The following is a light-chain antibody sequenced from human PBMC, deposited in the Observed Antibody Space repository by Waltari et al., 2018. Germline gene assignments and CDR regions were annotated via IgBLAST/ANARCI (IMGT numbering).Light chain of an antibody. Sequence: QSVLTQPPSASGTPGQRVTVSCSGSSSNIGGHYVAWFQQLPGTAPKVLIYSDNQRPSGIPDRFSGSKSGTSASLAISGLRSEDEADYYCAAWDDSLSGRVFGGGTKLTVL. CDR2: SDN. J-gene: IGLJ3*02. CDR1: SSNIGGHY. CDR3: AAWDDSLSGRV. V-gene: IGLV1-47*01.